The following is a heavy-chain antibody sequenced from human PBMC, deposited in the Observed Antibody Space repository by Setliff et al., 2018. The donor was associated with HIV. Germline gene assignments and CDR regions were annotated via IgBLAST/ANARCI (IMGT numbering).Heavy chain of an antibody. Sequence: GESLKISCKGSDYTFTTYWIGWVRQVPGKGLEWMAIIYPRDSDIKYSPSFQGQVTISVDKSITTAYLHWSSLKTSDTAMYFCARGSRYYGSGRYYVVDDYWGQGTLVTVSS. CDR2: IYPRDSDI. D-gene: IGHD3-10*01. J-gene: IGHJ4*02. CDR1: DYTFTTYW. V-gene: IGHV5-51*01. CDR3: ARGSRYYGSGRYYVVDDY.